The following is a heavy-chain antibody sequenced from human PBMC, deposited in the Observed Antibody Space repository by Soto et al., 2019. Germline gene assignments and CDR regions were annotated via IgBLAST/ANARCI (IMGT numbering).Heavy chain of an antibody. CDR3: ASRRGIATTGNWFDP. D-gene: IGHD6-13*01. Sequence: SETLSLTCTVSGGSISSSNWWSWVRQPPGKGLEWIGEIHHSGSTNYNPSFKSRVTISVDKSKNQFSLKLSSVTAADTAVYYCASRRGIATTGNWFDPWGQGTMVTVYS. V-gene: IGHV4-4*02. J-gene: IGHJ5*02. CDR2: IHHSGST. CDR1: GGSISSSNW.